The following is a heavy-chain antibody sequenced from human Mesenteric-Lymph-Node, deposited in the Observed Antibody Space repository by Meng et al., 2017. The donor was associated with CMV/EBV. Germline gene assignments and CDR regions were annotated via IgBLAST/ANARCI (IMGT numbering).Heavy chain of an antibody. CDR3: ARGTVTGRLDS. D-gene: IGHD4-17*01. Sequence: TCNVSGGSITIGGYYWNWIRQRPGEGLEWIGNIYYSGSAYYNPSLKSRIIISVDTSKSQFSLRLNSVTTADTAMYYCARGTVTGRLDSWGRGTLVTV. V-gene: IGHV4-31*03. CDR1: GGSITIGGYY. J-gene: IGHJ4*02. CDR2: IYYSGSA.